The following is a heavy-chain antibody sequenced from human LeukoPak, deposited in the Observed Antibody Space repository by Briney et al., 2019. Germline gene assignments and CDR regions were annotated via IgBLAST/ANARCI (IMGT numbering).Heavy chain of an antibody. CDR2: INHSGST. J-gene: IGHJ4*02. D-gene: IGHD6-19*01. V-gene: IGHV4-34*01. CDR3: ARIAYSSGWYPDY. Sequence: SETLSLTCAVYGGSFSGYYWSWIRQPPGKGLEWIGEINHSGSTNYNPSLKSRVTISVDTSKNQFSLKLSSVTAADTAVYYCARIAYSSGWYPDYWGQGTLVTVSS. CDR1: GGSFSGYY.